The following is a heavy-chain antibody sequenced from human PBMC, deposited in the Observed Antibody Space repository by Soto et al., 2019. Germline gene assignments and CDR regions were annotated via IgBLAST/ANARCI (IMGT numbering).Heavy chain of an antibody. CDR1: GFTFSVFA. D-gene: IGHD7-27*01. J-gene: IGHJ3*02. V-gene: IGHV3-23*01. Sequence: EVQLLESGGGLVQPGGSLRPSCAASGFTFSVFAMSWVRQAPGKGLELVSTISGRGENTYYADSVKGRFTISRDNSKNTLNLQMNSLRGEDTAVYYCAKDRGTGDYGVNAVDIWGQGTMVTVAS. CDR2: ISGRGENT. CDR3: AKDRGTGDYGVNAVDI.